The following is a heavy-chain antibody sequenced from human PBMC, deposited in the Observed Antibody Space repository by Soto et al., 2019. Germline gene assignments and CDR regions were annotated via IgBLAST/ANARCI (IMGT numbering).Heavy chain of an antibody. V-gene: IGHV1-46*01. Sequence: RPPVKVSCKASGYTFTSYYMHWVRQAPGQGLEWMGIINPSGGSTSYAQKFQGRVTMTRDTSTSTVYMELSSLRSEDTAVYYCARVRRVATTPYYYYYGMDVWGQGTTVTVSS. CDR2: INPSGGST. D-gene: IGHD5-12*01. J-gene: IGHJ6*02. CDR1: GYTFTSYY. CDR3: ARVRRVATTPYYYYYGMDV.